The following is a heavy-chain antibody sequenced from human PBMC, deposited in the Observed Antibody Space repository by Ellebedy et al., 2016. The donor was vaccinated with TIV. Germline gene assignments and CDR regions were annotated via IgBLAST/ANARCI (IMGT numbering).Heavy chain of an antibody. CDR2: IWYDGSNA. Sequence: GESLKISCAASGFTFSGFGIHWVRQAPGKGLEWVAIIWYDGSNAYYADSVKGRFTISRDNSKNTLYLQMNSLRAEDTAVYYCARVTFTYGSVGMDVWGQGTKVTVS. D-gene: IGHD3-10*01. V-gene: IGHV3-33*01. CDR3: ARVTFTYGSVGMDV. J-gene: IGHJ6*02. CDR1: GFTFSGFG.